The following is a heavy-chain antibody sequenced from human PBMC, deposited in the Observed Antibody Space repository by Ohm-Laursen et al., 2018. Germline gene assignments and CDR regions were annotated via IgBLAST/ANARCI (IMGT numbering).Heavy chain of an antibody. CDR3: ASRSWIAAAGTYNWFDP. J-gene: IGHJ5*02. Sequence: SLRLSCAAFGFTFSDYYMSWIRQAPGKGLEWVSYISSSGSTIYYADSVKGRFTISRDNAKNSLYLQMNSLRAEDTAVYYCASRSWIAAAGTYNWFDPWGQGTLVTVSS. CDR1: GFTFSDYY. V-gene: IGHV3-11*01. D-gene: IGHD6-13*01. CDR2: ISSSGSTI.